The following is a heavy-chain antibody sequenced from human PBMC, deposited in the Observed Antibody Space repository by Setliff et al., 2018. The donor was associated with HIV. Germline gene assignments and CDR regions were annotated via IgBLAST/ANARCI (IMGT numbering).Heavy chain of an antibody. Sequence: KASETLSLTCTVSGGSISGYYWSWIRQSPGKGLEWIGYIYSSGSTNFNPSLKSRVTLSIDTSKNQFSLNLTSMTAADTAVYFCVRPGYYYDFIDIWGQGTVVTVSS. CDR2: IYSSGST. CDR1: GGSISGYY. CDR3: VRPGYYYDFIDI. D-gene: IGHD3-22*01. J-gene: IGHJ3*02. V-gene: IGHV4-4*09.